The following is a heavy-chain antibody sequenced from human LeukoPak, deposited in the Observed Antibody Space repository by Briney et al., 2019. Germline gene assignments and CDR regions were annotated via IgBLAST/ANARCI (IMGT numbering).Heavy chain of an antibody. J-gene: IGHJ4*02. V-gene: IGHV4-59*01. D-gene: IGHD3-3*01. CDR3: ARVLGVAGDYFDY. Sequence: RVTISVDTSKNQFSLKLSSVTAADTAVYYCARVLGVAGDYFDYWGQGTLVTVSS.